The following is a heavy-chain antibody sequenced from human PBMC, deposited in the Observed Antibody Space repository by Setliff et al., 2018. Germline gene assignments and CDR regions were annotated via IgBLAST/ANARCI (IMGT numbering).Heavy chain of an antibody. J-gene: IGHJ6*02. D-gene: IGHD3-10*01. CDR3: ARDGVFYAMDF. CDR2: ISGSGSTI. V-gene: IGHV3-48*03. CDR1: GFTFSSYE. Sequence: GGSLRLSCAASGFTFSSYEMNWVRQAPGKGLEWISYISGSGSTIYYADSVRGRFTISRDNAKNSLYLQMNSLRAEDSAVYYCARDGVFYAMDFWGQGTTVTVSS.